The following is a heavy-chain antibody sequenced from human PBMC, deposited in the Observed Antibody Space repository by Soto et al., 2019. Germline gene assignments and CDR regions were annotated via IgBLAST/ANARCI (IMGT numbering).Heavy chain of an antibody. CDR3: ARDPGYCSGGSSHSFDY. CDR1: GGTFSSYA. V-gene: IGHV1-69*01. D-gene: IGHD2-15*01. Sequence: QVQLVQSGAEVKKPGSSVKVSCKASGGTFSSYAISWVRQAPGQGHEWMGGIIPIFGTANYAQKFQGRVTITADESTSTAYMELSSLRSEDTAVYYCARDPGYCSGGSSHSFDYWGQGTLVTVSS. CDR2: IIPIFGTA. J-gene: IGHJ4*02.